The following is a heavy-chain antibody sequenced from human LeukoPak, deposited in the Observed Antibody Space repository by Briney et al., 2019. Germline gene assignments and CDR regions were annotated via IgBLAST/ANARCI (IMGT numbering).Heavy chain of an antibody. V-gene: IGHV3-43*02. CDR2: ISGDGGSI. Sequence: GGSLRLSCAASGFTFDDYAIYWVRQGPGKGLEWVSLISGDGGSIYYADSVKGRFTISRDNSKNSLYLQMNSLRTEDTALYYCAKEDYSSSWYALDYWGQGTLATVSS. CDR3: AKEDYSSSWYALDY. CDR1: GFTFDDYA. D-gene: IGHD6-13*01. J-gene: IGHJ4*02.